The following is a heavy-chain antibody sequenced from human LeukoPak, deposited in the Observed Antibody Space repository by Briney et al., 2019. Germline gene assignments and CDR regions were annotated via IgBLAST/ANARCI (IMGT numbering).Heavy chain of an antibody. CDR1: GITVSSNY. D-gene: IGHD3-10*01. CDR2: IHSGGTT. J-gene: IGHJ6*02. V-gene: IGHV3-66*01. Sequence: GGSLRLSCAASGITVSSNYMSWVRQAPGKGLEWVSVIHSGGTTYYADSVKGRFTISRDNSKNTLYLQMNSLRVEDTAVYYCASRDRGYYYGMDVWGQGTTVTVSS. CDR3: ASRDRGYYYGMDV.